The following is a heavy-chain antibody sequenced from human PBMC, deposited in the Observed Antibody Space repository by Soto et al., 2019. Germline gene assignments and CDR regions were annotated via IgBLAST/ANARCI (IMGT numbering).Heavy chain of an antibody. J-gene: IGHJ6*02. CDR1: GLTFTSYS. CDR2: ISSSSSTI. D-gene: IGHD3-10*01. Sequence: GGSLRLSCAASGLTFTSYSMNWVRQAPGKGLEWVSFISSSSSTIYYTDSVKGRFTISRDNAKNSLYLQMNSLRDEDTAVYYCAKPPWFGELSYYYYYGMDVWGQGTTVTVSS. V-gene: IGHV3-48*02. CDR3: AKPPWFGELSYYYYYGMDV.